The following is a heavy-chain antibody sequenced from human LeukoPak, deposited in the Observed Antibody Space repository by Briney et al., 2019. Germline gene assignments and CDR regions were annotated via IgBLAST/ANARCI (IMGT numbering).Heavy chain of an antibody. CDR1: GYTFTSYD. CDR3: ARDMGHYDFWSGYYYYYYYMDV. D-gene: IGHD3-3*01. J-gene: IGHJ6*03. Sequence: SVKVSCKASGYTFTSYDINWVRQATGQGLEWMGWMNPNSGNTGYAQKFQGRVTITRNTSISTAYMELSSLRSEDTAVYYCARDMGHYDFWSGYYYYYYYMDVWGKGTTVTVS. CDR2: MNPNSGNT. V-gene: IGHV1-8*03.